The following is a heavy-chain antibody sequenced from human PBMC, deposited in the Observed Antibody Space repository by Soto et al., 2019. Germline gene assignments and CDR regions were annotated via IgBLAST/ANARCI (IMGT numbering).Heavy chain of an antibody. CDR1: GGSISSSTYY. V-gene: IGHV4-39*07. CDR2: IYYSGNT. J-gene: IGHJ4*02. D-gene: IGHD5-12*01. Sequence: PSETLSLTCTVSGGSISSSTYYWGWIRQPPGKGLEWIGSIYYSGNTYYNPSLKSRVTISVDTSKNQFSLKLSSVTAADTAVYYCARDGSGDGYNLGGYFDYWGQGTLVTVSS. CDR3: ARDGSGDGYNLGGYFDY.